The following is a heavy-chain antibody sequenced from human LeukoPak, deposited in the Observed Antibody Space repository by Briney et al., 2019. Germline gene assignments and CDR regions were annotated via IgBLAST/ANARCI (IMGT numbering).Heavy chain of an antibody. D-gene: IGHD2-2*01. CDR3: VVVPAARRGYYYYMDV. CDR2: IYYSGST. V-gene: IGHV4-59*08. J-gene: IGHJ6*03. CDR1: GGSISSYY. Sequence: SETLSLTCTVSGGSISSYYWSWLRQPPGKGLEWIGYIYYSGSTNYNPSLKSRATISLDTSKNQISLKLSSVTAADTAVYYCVVVPAARRGYYYYMDVWGKGTTVTVSS.